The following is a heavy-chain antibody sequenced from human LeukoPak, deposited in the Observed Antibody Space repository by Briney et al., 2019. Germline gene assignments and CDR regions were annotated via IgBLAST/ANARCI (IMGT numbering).Heavy chain of an antibody. CDR3: ARGGGSGWYVDY. CDR2: INHSGST. CDR1: DESFSGYY. J-gene: IGHJ4*02. D-gene: IGHD6-19*01. V-gene: IGHV4-34*01. Sequence: SETLSLTCAVYDESFSGYYWSWIRQPPGKGLEWIGEINHSGSTNYNPSLKSRVTTSVDTSKNQFSLKLSSVTAADTAVYYCARGGGSGWYVDYWGQGTLVTVSS.